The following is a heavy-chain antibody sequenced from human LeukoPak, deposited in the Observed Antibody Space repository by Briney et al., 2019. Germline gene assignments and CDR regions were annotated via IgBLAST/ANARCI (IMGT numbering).Heavy chain of an antibody. CDR3: ARSRYYDYSIDY. Sequence: GGSLRLSCAASGFTVSSNYMSWVRQAPGKGLEWVSVIYSDGSTYYADYVKGRFTISRDNSKNTLYLQMNSLRGEDTAVFYCARSRYYDYSIDYWGQGTLVTVSS. D-gene: IGHD3-22*01. CDR1: GFTVSSNY. J-gene: IGHJ4*02. CDR2: IYSDGST. V-gene: IGHV3-66*01.